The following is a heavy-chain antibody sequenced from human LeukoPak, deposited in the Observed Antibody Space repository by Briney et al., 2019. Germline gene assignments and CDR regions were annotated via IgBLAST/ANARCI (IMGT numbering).Heavy chain of an antibody. J-gene: IGHJ6*03. V-gene: IGHV3-21*01. Sequence: PGGSLRLSCAASGFTFSSYSMNWVRQAPGKGLEWVSSISSSSSYIYYAGSVKGRFTISRDNAKNSLYLQMNSLRAEDTAVYYCAREERDFVVVPAAPSTYYYYYYMDVWGKGTTVTVSS. CDR2: ISSSSSYI. D-gene: IGHD2-2*01. CDR3: AREERDFVVVPAAPSTYYYYYYMDV. CDR1: GFTFSSYS.